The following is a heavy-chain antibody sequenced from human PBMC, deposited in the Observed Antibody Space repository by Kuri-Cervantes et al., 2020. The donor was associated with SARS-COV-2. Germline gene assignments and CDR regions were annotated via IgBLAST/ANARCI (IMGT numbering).Heavy chain of an antibody. D-gene: IGHD3-22*01. Sequence: ASVKVSCKASGGTFSSYAISWVRQAPGQGLEWMGWISAYNGNTNYAQKLQGRVTMTTDTSTSTAYTELRSLRSDDTAVYYCARDQGSASGYLNYYYYHGTDVWCQGTSVTVS. CDR1: GGTFSSYA. CDR3: ARDQGSASGYLNYYYYHGTDV. CDR2: ISAYNGNT. V-gene: IGHV1-18*01. J-gene: IGHJ6*02.